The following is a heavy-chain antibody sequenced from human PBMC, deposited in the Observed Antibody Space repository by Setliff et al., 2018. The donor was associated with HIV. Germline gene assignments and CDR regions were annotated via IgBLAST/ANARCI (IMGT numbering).Heavy chain of an antibody. Sequence: SLRLSCAASGFTFSSYAMSWVRQTPGKGLEWVSFISSSAGSTYYSDSVKGRFTISRDNSKNTLYLQMNSLRAEDTAVYYCAKFFGGYGDYYYMDVWGKGTTVTVSS. J-gene: IGHJ6*03. D-gene: IGHD5-12*01. CDR1: GFTFSSYA. CDR2: ISSSAGST. V-gene: IGHV3-23*01. CDR3: AKFFGGYGDYYYMDV.